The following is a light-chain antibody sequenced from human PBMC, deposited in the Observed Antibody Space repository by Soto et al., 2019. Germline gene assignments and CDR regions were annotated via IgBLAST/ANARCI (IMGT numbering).Light chain of an antibody. Sequence: DIQMTQSPSTLSASVGDRVTITCRASQSISSWLAWYHQKPGKAPKPLIYKASSLESGVPSRFSGSGSGTEFTLTISSLQPDDFATYYCQQYNSYPWTFGQGTKVEIK. V-gene: IGKV1-5*03. CDR3: QQYNSYPWT. J-gene: IGKJ1*01. CDR1: QSISSW. CDR2: KAS.